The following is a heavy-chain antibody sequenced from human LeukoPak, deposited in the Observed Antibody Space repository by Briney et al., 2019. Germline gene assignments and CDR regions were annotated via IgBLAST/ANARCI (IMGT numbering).Heavy chain of an antibody. CDR3: ASLRGYAYGFDN. CDR1: GGSFSSYY. CDR2: IYYSGNP. D-gene: IGHD5-18*01. J-gene: IGHJ4*02. Sequence: PSETLSLTCSVSGGSFSSYYWTWIRQPPGKGLEWIGHIYYSGNPTYNPSLKSRLTISVDPSKNQFSLKVHSVTIADTAVYYCASLRGYAYGFDNWGQGTLVTVSS. V-gene: IGHV4-59*01.